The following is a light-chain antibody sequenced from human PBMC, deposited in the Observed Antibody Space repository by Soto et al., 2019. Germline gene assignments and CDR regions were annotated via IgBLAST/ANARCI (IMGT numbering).Light chain of an antibody. CDR2: DAS. V-gene: IGKV3-11*01. Sequence: EIVLTQSPATLSLSPGERATLSCRASQSVSTYLAGYQQTPGRPPRLLIYDASKRAPGIPARFSGSGSGTDFTLTVSSPDPEDVAVYYCQQSSNWQGTFGRGTRVDIK. CDR1: QSVSTY. J-gene: IGKJ1*01. CDR3: QQSSNWQGT.